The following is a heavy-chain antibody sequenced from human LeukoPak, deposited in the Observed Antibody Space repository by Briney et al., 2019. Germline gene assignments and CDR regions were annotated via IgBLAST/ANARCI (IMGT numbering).Heavy chain of an antibody. D-gene: IGHD3-10*01. CDR2: INAGNDNT. J-gene: IGHJ4*02. CDR3: ARGLRSGSYVEGGY. CDR1: GDTFTNYV. Sequence: ASVKVSCKASGDTFTNYVMQWVRQAPGQRLEWMGWINAGNDNTKYSQKFQGRVTISRDTSASTAYMELSSLTSEDTAVYYCARGLRSGSYVEGGYWGQGTLVTVSS. V-gene: IGHV1-3*01.